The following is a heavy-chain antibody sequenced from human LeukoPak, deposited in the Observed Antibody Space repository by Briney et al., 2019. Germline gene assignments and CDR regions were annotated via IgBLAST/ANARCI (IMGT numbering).Heavy chain of an antibody. CDR1: GGSFSGYY. D-gene: IGHD3-10*01. Sequence: PSETLSLTCAVYGGSFSGYYWSWIRQPPGKGLEWIGEINHSGSTNYNPSLKSRVTISVDTSKNHFSLKLSSVTAADTAVYYCARKAGTYYYGSGSYFNFDYWGQGTLVTVSS. J-gene: IGHJ4*02. CDR2: INHSGST. CDR3: ARKAGTYYYGSGSYFNFDY. V-gene: IGHV4-34*01.